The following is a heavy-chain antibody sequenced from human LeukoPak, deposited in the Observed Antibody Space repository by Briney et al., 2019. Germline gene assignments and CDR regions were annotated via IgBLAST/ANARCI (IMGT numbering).Heavy chain of an antibody. D-gene: IGHD6-13*01. J-gene: IGHJ4*02. CDR3: AKGGQQQLAGMRWFDY. Sequence: GGSLRLSCAASGFTFSSYAMSWVRQAPGKGLEWVSAISGSGGSTYYADSVKGRFTISRDNSKNTLYLQMNSLRAEDTAVYYCAKGGQQQLAGMRWFDYWGQGTLVTVSS. CDR1: GFTFSSYA. CDR2: ISGSGGST. V-gene: IGHV3-23*01.